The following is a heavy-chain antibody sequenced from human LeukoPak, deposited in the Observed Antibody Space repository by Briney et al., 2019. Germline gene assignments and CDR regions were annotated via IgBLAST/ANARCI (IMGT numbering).Heavy chain of an antibody. CDR2: IYYSGST. D-gene: IGHD3-22*01. CDR3: ARGQSYDSIHGSFDP. J-gene: IGHJ5*02. Sequence: SETLSLTCTVSGGSISSYYWSWIRQPPGKGLEWIGYIYYSGSTNYNPSLKSRVTISVDTSKNQFSLKLSSVTAADTAVYYCARGQSYDSIHGSFDPWGQGTLVTVSS. CDR1: GGSISSYY. V-gene: IGHV4-59*01.